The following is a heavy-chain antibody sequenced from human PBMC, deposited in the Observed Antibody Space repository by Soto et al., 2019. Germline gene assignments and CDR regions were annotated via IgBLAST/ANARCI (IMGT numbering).Heavy chain of an antibody. CDR1: GFKFINYV. CDR2: IWDNGGNK. Sequence: GGSLRLSCAASGFKFINYVMHWGLQAPGKGLEWVAVIWDNGGNKYYADSVKGRFTISRDNSKNTVYLQMNSLRAEDTALYYCAGGATTVYAFDIWGQGTMVTVSS. J-gene: IGHJ3*02. D-gene: IGHD4-4*01. V-gene: IGHV3-33*03. CDR3: AGGATTVYAFDI.